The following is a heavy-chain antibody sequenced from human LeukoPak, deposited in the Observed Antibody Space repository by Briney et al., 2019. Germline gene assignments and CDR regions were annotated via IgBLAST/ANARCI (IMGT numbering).Heavy chain of an antibody. CDR3: ARDKRQQLQRGYFDY. V-gene: IGHV3-30-3*01. D-gene: IGHD6-13*01. CDR2: ISYDGSNK. J-gene: IGHJ4*02. CDR1: GFTFSSYA. Sequence: GGSLRLSCAASGFTFSSYAMHWVRQAPGKGLEWVAVISYDGSNKYYADSVKGRFTISRDNSKNTLYLQMNSLRAEDTAVYYCARDKRQQLQRGYFDYWGQGTLVTVSS.